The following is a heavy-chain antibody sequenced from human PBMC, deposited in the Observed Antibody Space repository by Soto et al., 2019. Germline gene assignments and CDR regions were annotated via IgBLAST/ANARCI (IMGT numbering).Heavy chain of an antibody. CDR1: GLTLSNYW. J-gene: IGHJ4*02. V-gene: IGHV3-7*03. CDR3: ARDWGGLGY. CDR2: IIKDGSEK. D-gene: IGHD3-10*01. Sequence: PGGSLSLSCAASGLTLSNYWMPWVRQAPGKGLEWVANIIKDGSEKSYVDSVKGRFTISRDNAKNSLYLEMNSLRVEDTAVYYCARDWGGLGYWGQGTLVTVSS.